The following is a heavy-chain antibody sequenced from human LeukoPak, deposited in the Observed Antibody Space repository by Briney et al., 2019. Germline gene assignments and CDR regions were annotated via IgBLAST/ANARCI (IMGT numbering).Heavy chain of an antibody. V-gene: IGHV3-30*01. J-gene: IGHJ4*02. CDR1: GFTFSSYA. CDR2: ISYDESNK. CDR3: ARFVTDY. Sequence: GRSLRLSCAASGFTFSSYAMHWVRQAPGKGLEWVAVISYDESNKYYADSVKGRFTISRDNSKNTLYLQMNSLRAEDTAVYYCARFVTDYWGQGTLVTVSS.